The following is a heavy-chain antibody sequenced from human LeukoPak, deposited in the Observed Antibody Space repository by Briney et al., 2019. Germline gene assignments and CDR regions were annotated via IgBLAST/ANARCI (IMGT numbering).Heavy chain of an antibody. J-gene: IGHJ4*02. CDR3: ARKYSSGRYGIDY. CDR1: GYTFTGYY. CDR2: INPNSGGT. D-gene: IGHD6-19*01. Sequence: ASVKVSCKASGYTFTGYYMHWVRQAPGQGLEWMGWINPNSGGTSYAQKFQGRVTMTRDTSISTAYMELSRLRSDDTAVYYCARKYSSGRYGIDYWGQGTLVTVSS. V-gene: IGHV1-2*02.